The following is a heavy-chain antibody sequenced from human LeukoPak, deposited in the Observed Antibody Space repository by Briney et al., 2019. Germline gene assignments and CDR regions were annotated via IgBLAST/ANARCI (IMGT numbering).Heavy chain of an antibody. J-gene: IGHJ4*02. Sequence: SVKVSCKTSGGTFSSYAISWVRQAPGQGLEWMGRIIPILGIANYAQKFQGRVTITADKSTSTAYMELSSLRSEDTAVYYCANRVVTAGGLDYFDYWGQGTLVTVSS. D-gene: IGHD2-21*02. CDR3: ANRVVTAGGLDYFDY. CDR2: IIPILGIA. V-gene: IGHV1-69*04. CDR1: GGTFSSYA.